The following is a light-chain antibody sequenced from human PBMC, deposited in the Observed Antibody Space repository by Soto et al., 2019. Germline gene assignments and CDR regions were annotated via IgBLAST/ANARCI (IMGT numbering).Light chain of an antibody. Sequence: QSALTQPASVSGSPGQSITISCTGTSSDVGGYDYVSWYQLHPGKAPKLMVFEVNNRPSGVSYCFSGSKSGNTDSLTIFGIQAEDEADYFCSSYSISIAYLFGTGTKVTVL. V-gene: IGLV2-14*01. CDR2: EVN. CDR1: SSDVGGYDY. CDR3: SSYSISIAYL. J-gene: IGLJ1*01.